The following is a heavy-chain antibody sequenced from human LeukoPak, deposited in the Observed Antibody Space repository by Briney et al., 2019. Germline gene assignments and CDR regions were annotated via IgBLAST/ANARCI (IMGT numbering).Heavy chain of an antibody. Sequence: GGSLRLSCAASGFTFSSYSMNWVRQAPGKGLEWVSSISSSSSYIYYADSVKGRFTISRDNAKNSLYLQMNSLRAEDTAVYYCARGPGGTTGFAFDIWGQGTMVTVSS. J-gene: IGHJ3*02. CDR3: ARGPGGTTGFAFDI. D-gene: IGHD1-7*01. CDR2: ISSSSSYI. CDR1: GFTFSSYS. V-gene: IGHV3-21*01.